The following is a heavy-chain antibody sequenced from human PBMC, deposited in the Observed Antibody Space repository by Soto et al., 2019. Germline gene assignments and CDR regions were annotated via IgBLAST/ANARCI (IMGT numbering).Heavy chain of an antibody. CDR3: ATPPTFYYYDSSGYYNY. V-gene: IGHV1-69*13. CDR2: IIPIFGTA. J-gene: IGHJ4*02. Sequence: SVKVSCKASGGTFSSYAISWVRQAPGQGLEWMGGIIPIFGTANYAQKFQGRVTITADESTSTAYMELSSLRSEDTAVYYCATPPTFYYYDSSGYYNYWGQGTLVTVSS. D-gene: IGHD3-22*01. CDR1: GGTFSSYA.